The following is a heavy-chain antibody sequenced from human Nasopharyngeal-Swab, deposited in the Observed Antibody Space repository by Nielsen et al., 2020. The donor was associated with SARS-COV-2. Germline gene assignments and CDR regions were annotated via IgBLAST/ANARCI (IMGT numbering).Heavy chain of an antibody. CDR3: ARIPADVVVPAARWWGFDY. Sequence: WIRQPPGKGLEWIGEIYHSGSTNYTPSLKRRVTISVDKSKNQFSLKLSSVTAADTAVYYCARIPADVVVPAARWWGFDYWGQGTLVTVSS. V-gene: IGHV4-4*02. CDR2: IYHSGST. J-gene: IGHJ4*02. D-gene: IGHD2-2*01.